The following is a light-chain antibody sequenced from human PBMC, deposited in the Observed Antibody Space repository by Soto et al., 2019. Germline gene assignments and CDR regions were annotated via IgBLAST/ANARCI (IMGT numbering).Light chain of an antibody. CDR3: TSWTTSTTMI. V-gene: IGLV2-14*03. CDR2: DVN. CDR1: RSDIGAYNF. Sequence: QAVVTQPASVSGSPGQSITISCTGTRSDIGAYNFVSWYQQHPGEVPKLILYDVNVRPSGVSNRFSGSKSGNTASLTISGLQAEDEADYYCTSWTTSTTMIFGGGTKLTV. J-gene: IGLJ2*01.